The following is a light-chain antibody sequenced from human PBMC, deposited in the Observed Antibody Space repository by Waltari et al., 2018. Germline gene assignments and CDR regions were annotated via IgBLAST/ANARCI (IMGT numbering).Light chain of an antibody. V-gene: IGKV1-33*01. CDR2: DAS. CDR1: QDISNY. Sequence: DIQMTKSPSSLSASVGDRVTITCQASQDISNYLNWYQQKPGKAPKLLIYDASNLETGVPSRFSGSGSGTDFTFTINSLQPEDIATYYCQQYDNLPPFTFGPGTKVDIK. CDR3: QQYDNLPPFT. J-gene: IGKJ3*01.